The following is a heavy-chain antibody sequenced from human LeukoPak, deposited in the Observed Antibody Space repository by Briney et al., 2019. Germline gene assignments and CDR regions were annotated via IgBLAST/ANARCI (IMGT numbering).Heavy chain of an antibody. Sequence: GGSLRLSCAVSGFTVNTNFMSWVRQAPGKGPEWVSVLYNDGSSDYADSVKGRFTISRDKAKNTLYLQMNSLRAEDTAVYYCARVEDYDILTGFDYWGQGTLVTVSS. D-gene: IGHD3-9*01. CDR1: GFTVNTNF. V-gene: IGHV3-66*01. CDR3: ARVEDYDILTGFDY. J-gene: IGHJ4*02. CDR2: LYNDGSS.